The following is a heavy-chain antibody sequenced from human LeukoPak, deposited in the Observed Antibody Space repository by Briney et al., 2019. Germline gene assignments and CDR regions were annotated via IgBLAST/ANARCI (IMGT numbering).Heavy chain of an antibody. Sequence: GGSLRLSCAASRFTFSSYSMNWVRQAPGKGLEWVSSISSSSSYIYYADSVKGRFTISRDNAKNSLYLQMNSLRAEDTAVYYCARDAYCSSTSCPVDYWGQGTLVTVSS. CDR1: RFTFSSYS. CDR2: ISSSSSYI. J-gene: IGHJ4*02. D-gene: IGHD2-2*01. CDR3: ARDAYCSSTSCPVDY. V-gene: IGHV3-21*01.